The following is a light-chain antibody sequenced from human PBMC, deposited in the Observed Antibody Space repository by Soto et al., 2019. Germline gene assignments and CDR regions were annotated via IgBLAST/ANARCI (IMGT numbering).Light chain of an antibody. J-gene: IGKJ4*01. CDR2: AAS. V-gene: IGKV1-39*01. Sequence: IQMTQSPSSLSASVGDRVTITCRASQSITTYLNWYRQKPGKAPKLLIYAASSLQSGVPSRFSGSGSETEFTLSISSLQPEDFATYFCQQIYSAPLTFGGRTKVDIK. CDR1: QSITTY. CDR3: QQIYSAPLT.